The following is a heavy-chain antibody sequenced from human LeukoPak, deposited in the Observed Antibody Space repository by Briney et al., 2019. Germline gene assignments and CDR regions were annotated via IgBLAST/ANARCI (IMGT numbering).Heavy chain of an antibody. Sequence: PGGSLRLSCIASGFTFSSYWMHWVRQAPGKGLVWVSRINSDGSDTSYADSVKGRFTISRDNAKKTLYLQMHSLRAEDTAVYYCARPVAATGAFADYWGQGTLVTVSS. J-gene: IGHJ4*02. CDR2: INSDGSDT. V-gene: IGHV3-74*01. D-gene: IGHD6-19*01. CDR3: ARPVAATGAFADY. CDR1: GFTFSSYW.